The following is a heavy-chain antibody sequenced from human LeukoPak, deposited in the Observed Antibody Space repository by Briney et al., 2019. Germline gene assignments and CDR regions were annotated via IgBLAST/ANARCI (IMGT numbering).Heavy chain of an antibody. J-gene: IGHJ6*02. D-gene: IGHD3-3*01. CDR1: GGSISSYY. Sequence: SETLSLTCTVSGGSISSYYWSWIRQPPGKGLEWVGYIYYSGSTNYNPSLKSRVTISVDTSKNQSSLKLSSVTAADTAVYYCASSISSIDYGMDVWGQGTTVTVSS. V-gene: IGHV4-59*01. CDR3: ASSISSIDYGMDV. CDR2: IYYSGST.